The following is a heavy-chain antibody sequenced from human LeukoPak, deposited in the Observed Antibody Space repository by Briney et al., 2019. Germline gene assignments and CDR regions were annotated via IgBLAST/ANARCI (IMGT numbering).Heavy chain of an antibody. J-gene: IGHJ4*02. CDR2: NRHKAKTYTT. Sequence: PGGSLRLSCAPSGFPFSDYYMDWVRQAPGRGLEWVGRNRHKAKTYTTECAASVKGRFTISRDDSKTSLYLQMNSLNTEDTAVYYCARAIPDSSAHYYFDYWGQGSLVTVSS. CDR1: GFPFSDYY. D-gene: IGHD3-22*01. V-gene: IGHV3-72*01. CDR3: ARAIPDSSAHYYFDY.